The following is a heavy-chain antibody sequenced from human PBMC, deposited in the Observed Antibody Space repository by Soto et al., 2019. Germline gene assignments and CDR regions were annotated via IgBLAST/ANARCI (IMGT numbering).Heavy chain of an antibody. Sequence: QVQLVESGGGVVQPGRSLRLSCAASGFTFSNYGMHWVRQAPGKGLEWVIVISYDGNVAYYADSVKGRFTISRDNSKNTLYVQINSLRTEDTAMYYCSKEGPITNWYFDYWGQGTLVTGSS. V-gene: IGHV3-30*18. CDR3: SKEGPITNWYFDY. CDR1: GFTFSNYG. CDR2: ISYDGNVA. J-gene: IGHJ4*02. D-gene: IGHD1-1*01.